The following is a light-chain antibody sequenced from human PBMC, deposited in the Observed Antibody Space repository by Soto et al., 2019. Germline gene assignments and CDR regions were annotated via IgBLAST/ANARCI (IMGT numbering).Light chain of an antibody. CDR2: GAS. CDR3: QQLNSYLFT. CDR1: HDISSY. J-gene: IGKJ5*01. V-gene: IGKV1-9*01. Sequence: DIQLTESPSTLSGSVGERVTITCRASHDISSYLGWSQQKPGEAPKLLIYGASTLQSGVPSRFSGSGSGTEFTLTISSLQPEDFASYYCQQLNSYLFTFGHGTRLEIK.